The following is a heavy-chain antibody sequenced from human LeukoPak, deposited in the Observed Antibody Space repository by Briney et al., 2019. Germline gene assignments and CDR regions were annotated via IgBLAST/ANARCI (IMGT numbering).Heavy chain of an antibody. CDR2: INHSGST. Sequence: SETLSLTCAVYGGPFSGYYWSWIRQPPGKGLEWIGEINHSGSTNYNPSLKSRVTISVDTSKNQFSLKLSSVTAADTAVYYCAELDILTGWGDNWFDPWGQGTLVTVSS. CDR1: GGPFSGYY. J-gene: IGHJ5*02. V-gene: IGHV4-34*01. CDR3: AELDILTGWGDNWFDP. D-gene: IGHD3-9*01.